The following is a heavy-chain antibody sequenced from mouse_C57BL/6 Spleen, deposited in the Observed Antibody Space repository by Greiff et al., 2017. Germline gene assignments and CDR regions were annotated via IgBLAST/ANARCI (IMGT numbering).Heavy chain of an antibody. CDR2: IDPENGDT. CDR3: TTRDYYGSSSWYFDV. CDR1: GFNIKDDY. J-gene: IGHJ1*03. V-gene: IGHV14-4*01. Sequence: EVMLVESGAELVRPGASVKLSCTASGFNIKDDYMHWVKQRPEQGLEWIGWIDPENGDTENASKFQGKATITADTYSNTAYLQLSSLTSEDTAVYYCTTRDYYGSSSWYFDVWGTGTTVTVSS. D-gene: IGHD1-1*01.